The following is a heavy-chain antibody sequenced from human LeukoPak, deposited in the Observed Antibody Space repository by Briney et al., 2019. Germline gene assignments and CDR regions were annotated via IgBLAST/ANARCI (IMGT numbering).Heavy chain of an antibody. CDR3: ALLRNYGDYENY. CDR1: GYTLTELS. V-gene: IGHV1-24*01. CDR2: FDPEDGET. J-gene: IGHJ4*02. Sequence: ASVKVSCKVSGYTLTELSMHWVRQAPGKGLEWMGGFDPEDGETIYAQKFQGRVTMTEDTSTDTAYMELSSLRSEDTAVYYCALLRNYGDYENYWGQGTLATVSS. D-gene: IGHD4-17*01.